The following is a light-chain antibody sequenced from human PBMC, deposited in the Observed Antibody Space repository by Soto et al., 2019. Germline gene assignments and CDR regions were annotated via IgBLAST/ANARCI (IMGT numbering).Light chain of an antibody. CDR3: QQYQNLWT. Sequence: IPRTPSPATLSVSPGASARLSGRASQTIYSNVAWYKQSPGQAPRLLIYRASARATGIPARFSGSGSGTEFTLTIGSLKSEDSAVYYCQQYQNLWTFGQGTRVEIK. CDR1: QTIYSN. CDR2: RAS. J-gene: IGKJ1*01. V-gene: IGKV3-15*01.